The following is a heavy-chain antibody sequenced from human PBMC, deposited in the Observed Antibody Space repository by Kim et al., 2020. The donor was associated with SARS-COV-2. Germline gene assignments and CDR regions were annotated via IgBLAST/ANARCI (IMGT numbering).Heavy chain of an antibody. D-gene: IGHD3-3*01. J-gene: IGHJ6*02. CDR3: ARGLLRFLGKLYYYYGMDV. V-gene: IGHV4-34*01. Sequence: SRVTISVDTSKNQFSLKLSSVTAADTAVYYCARGLLRFLGKLYYYYGMDVWGQGTTVTVSS.